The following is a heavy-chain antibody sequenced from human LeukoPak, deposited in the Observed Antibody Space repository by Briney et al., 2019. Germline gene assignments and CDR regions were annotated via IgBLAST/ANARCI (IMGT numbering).Heavy chain of an antibody. D-gene: IGHD6-13*01. CDR3: ARGHQYSSSWDEDFDI. CDR2: IIPNFGTA. J-gene: IGHJ3*02. Sequence: SVEVSCKASGGTFSIYAIRWVRQAPGQGLEWMGGIIPNFGTANYAQKFQGRVTITADESTRTAYMDVSSLISEDTAVYYCARGHQYSSSWDEDFDIWGEGTMVTVSS. CDR1: GGTFSIYA. V-gene: IGHV1-69*13.